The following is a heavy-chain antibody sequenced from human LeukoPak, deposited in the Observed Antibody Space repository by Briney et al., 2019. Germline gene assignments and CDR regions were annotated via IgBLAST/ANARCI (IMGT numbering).Heavy chain of an antibody. CDR3: ARHSARVTGTDH. CDR2: IYYSVST. CDR1: GVSTSSYN. J-gene: IGHJ4*02. V-gene: IGHV4-59*08. D-gene: IGHD1-20*01. Sequence: SETLCPTCTVSGVSTSSYNWSSIRQPPRKGLGWIGYIYYSVSTNYNPSLKSRVTISVDTSKNQFSLKLSSVTAADTAVYYCARHSARVTGTDHWGQGTLVTVSS.